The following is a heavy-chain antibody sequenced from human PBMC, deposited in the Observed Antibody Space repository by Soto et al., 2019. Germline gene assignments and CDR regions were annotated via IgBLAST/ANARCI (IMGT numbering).Heavy chain of an antibody. CDR1: AGSINNYY. V-gene: IGHV4-59*08. Sequence: SETLSLSCTVSAGSINNYYWTWIRQPPGKGLEWIGYIYYSGSTNYNPSLKSRVTISVDSSKNQFSLKLSSVTAADTAVYYCARLSRGAAAGFHYWGQGTLVTVS. CDR2: IYYSGST. D-gene: IGHD6-13*01. CDR3: ARLSRGAAAGFHY. J-gene: IGHJ4*02.